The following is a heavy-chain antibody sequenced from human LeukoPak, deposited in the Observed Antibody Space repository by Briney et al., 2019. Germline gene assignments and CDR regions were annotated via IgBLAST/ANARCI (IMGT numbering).Heavy chain of an antibody. CDR1: GFTFSSYS. J-gene: IGHJ3*02. V-gene: IGHV3-21*01. CDR2: ISSSSSYI. D-gene: IGHD2-15*01. Sequence: PGGSLRLSCAASGFTFSSYSMNWVRQAPGKGLEWVSSISSSSSYIYYADSVKGRFTISRDNAKNSLYLQMNSLRTEDTAVYYCANLRYCSGGSCYSGAFDIWGQGTIVTVSS. CDR3: ANLRYCSGGSCYSGAFDI.